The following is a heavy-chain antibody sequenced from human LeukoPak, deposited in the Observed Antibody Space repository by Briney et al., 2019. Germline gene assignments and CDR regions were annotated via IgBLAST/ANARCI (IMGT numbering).Heavy chain of an antibody. CDR3: ARDGHYTIYELRFDY. V-gene: IGHV3-7*01. D-gene: IGHD5/OR15-5a*01. CDR1: GFPFSSYW. Sequence: GGSLRLFCVASGFPFSSYWMTWVRQAPGKGLEWVANIKQDGSKKSYVDSVKGRFTISRDNAENSLYLQMNSLRAEDTAVYYCARDGHYTIYELRFDYWGQGALVTVSS. CDR2: IKQDGSKK. J-gene: IGHJ4*02.